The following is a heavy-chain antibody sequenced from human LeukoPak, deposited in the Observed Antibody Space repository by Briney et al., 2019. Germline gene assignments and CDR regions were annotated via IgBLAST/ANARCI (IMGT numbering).Heavy chain of an antibody. CDR2: INHSGST. D-gene: IGHD3-10*01. J-gene: IGHJ5*02. V-gene: IGHV4-34*01. CDR3: ASPGGSGSYTHWFDP. Sequence: PSETLSLTCAVYGGSFSGYYWSWIRQPPGKGLEWIGEINHSGSTNYNPSLKSRVTISVDTSKNRFSLKLSSVTAADTAVYYCASPGGSGSYTHWFDPWGQGTLVTVSS. CDR1: GGSFSGYY.